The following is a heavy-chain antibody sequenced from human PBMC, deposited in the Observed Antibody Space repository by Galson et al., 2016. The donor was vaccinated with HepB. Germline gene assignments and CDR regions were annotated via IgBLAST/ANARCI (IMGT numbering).Heavy chain of an antibody. CDR2: IYPGDSDA. Sequence: QSGAEVKKHGESLRISCKGSGYSFSNYWIGWVRQMPGKGLEWMGFIYPGDSDARYRPSFQGLVTTSADRSISTAYLQWISLKASDTAMYYCARHSGWLDPWGQGTLVTVSS. D-gene: IGHD6-25*01. J-gene: IGHJ5*02. CDR1: GYSFSNYW. CDR3: ARHSGWLDP. V-gene: IGHV5-51*01.